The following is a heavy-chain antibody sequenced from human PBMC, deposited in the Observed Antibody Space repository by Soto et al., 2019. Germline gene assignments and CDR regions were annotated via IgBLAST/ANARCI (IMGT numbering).Heavy chain of an antibody. CDR2: IIPIFGTA. J-gene: IGHJ4*02. CDR3: ASGVTPRSTPGENY. Sequence: RASVKVSCKASGGTFSSYAISWVRQAPGQGLEWMGGIIPIFGTANYAQKFQGRVTITADKSTSTAYMELSSLRSEDTAVYYCASGVTPRSTPGENYWGQGTLVTVSS. V-gene: IGHV1-69*06. CDR1: GGTFSSYA. D-gene: IGHD2-15*01.